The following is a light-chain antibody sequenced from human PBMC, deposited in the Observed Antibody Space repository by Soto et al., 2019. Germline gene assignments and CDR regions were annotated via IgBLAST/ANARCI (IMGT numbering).Light chain of an antibody. CDR2: DNV. Sequence: QSVLTQPPSVSAAPGQKVTISCSGRRSNIGNNYVSWYQQLPGTAPKLLIYDNVKRPSGIPDRFSGSKSGTSATLGITGLQTGDEADYYCGTWDSSLSAVVFGGGTKLTVL. CDR3: GTWDSSLSAVV. J-gene: IGLJ2*01. CDR1: RSNIGNNY. V-gene: IGLV1-51*01.